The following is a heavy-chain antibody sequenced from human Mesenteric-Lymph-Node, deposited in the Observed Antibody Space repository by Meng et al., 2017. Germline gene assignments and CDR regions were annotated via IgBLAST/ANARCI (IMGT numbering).Heavy chain of an antibody. J-gene: IGHJ3*02. D-gene: IGHD6-13*01. Sequence: ASVKVSCKASGYTFTGYYMHWVRQAPGQGLEWMGWINPNSGGTNYAQKFQGRVTMTRDTSISTAYMELSRLRSDDTAVYYCARDREQQLARINDAFDIWGQGTKVTVSS. CDR1: GYTFTGYY. V-gene: IGHV1-2*02. CDR2: INPNSGGT. CDR3: ARDREQQLARINDAFDI.